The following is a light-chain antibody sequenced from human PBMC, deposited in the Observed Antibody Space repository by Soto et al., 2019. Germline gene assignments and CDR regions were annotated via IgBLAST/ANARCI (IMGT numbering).Light chain of an antibody. Sequence: DIQMTQSPSTLSASVGDRITITCRASQSIGDWLAWVQQQPGKAPNLLIYDATSLQSGVPSRFTGSRSGTEFTLTLSSLQPDDFAIYYCQQYNHYPWTCGQGTQVDIK. J-gene: IGKJ1*01. CDR3: QQYNHYPWT. CDR1: QSIGDW. V-gene: IGKV1-5*01. CDR2: DAT.